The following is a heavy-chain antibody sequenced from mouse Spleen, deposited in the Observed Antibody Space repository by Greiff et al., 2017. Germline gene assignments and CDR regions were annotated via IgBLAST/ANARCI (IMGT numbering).Heavy chain of an antibody. V-gene: IGHV6-3*01. CDR2: IRLKSDNYAT. Sequence: EVKLEESGGGLVQPGGSMKLSCVASGFTFSNYWMNWVRQSPEKGLEWVAQIRLKSDNYATHYAESVKGRFTISRDDSKSSVYLQMNNLRAEDTGIYYCTGWGLLNYAMDYWGQGTSVTVSS. D-gene: IGHD1-1*01. CDR3: TGWGLLNYAMDY. J-gene: IGHJ4*01. CDR1: GFTFSNYW.